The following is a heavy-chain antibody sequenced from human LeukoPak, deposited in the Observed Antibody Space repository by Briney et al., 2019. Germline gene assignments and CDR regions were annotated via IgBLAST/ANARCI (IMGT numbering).Heavy chain of an antibody. CDR1: GGTFSSYA. J-gene: IGHJ4*02. CDR2: IIPIFGTA. D-gene: IGHD3-9*01. CDR3: ARGVGQRDYDILTGYYFFDY. V-gene: IGHV1-69*01. Sequence: SVKVSCKASGGTFSSYAISWVRQAPGQGLEWMGGIIPIFGTANYAQKFQGRVTITADESTSTAYMELSSLRSEDTAVYYCARGVGQRDYDILTGYYFFDYWGQGTLVTVSS.